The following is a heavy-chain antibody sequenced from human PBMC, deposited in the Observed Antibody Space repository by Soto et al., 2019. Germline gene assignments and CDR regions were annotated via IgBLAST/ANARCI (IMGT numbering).Heavy chain of an antibody. V-gene: IGHV4-31*03. CDR1: GGSISSGGYY. D-gene: IGHD2-2*01. J-gene: IGHJ4*02. Sequence: QVQLQESGPGLVKPSQTLSLTCTVSGGSISSGGYYWSWIRQHPGKGLEWIGYIYYSGSTYYKPSLKSRVTLSVDTSKNQFSLKLSSVTAADTAVYYCARVSFGSSPLLDYWGQGTLVTVSS. CDR3: ARVSFGSSPLLDY. CDR2: IYYSGST.